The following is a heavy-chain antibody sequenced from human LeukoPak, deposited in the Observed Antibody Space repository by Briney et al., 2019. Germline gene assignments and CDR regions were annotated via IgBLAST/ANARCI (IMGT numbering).Heavy chain of an antibody. D-gene: IGHD3-16*01. CDR3: AKDICPYDHGCGIDY. J-gene: IGHJ4*02. CDR2: ISGDGGST. Sequence: PGGSLRLSCAASGFTFDDYAMHWVRQAPGKGLEWVSLISGDGGSTYYADSVKGRFTISRDNSKNSLYLQMNSLRTEDTALYYCAKDICPYDHGCGIDYWGQGTLVTVSS. CDR1: GFTFDDYA. V-gene: IGHV3-43*02.